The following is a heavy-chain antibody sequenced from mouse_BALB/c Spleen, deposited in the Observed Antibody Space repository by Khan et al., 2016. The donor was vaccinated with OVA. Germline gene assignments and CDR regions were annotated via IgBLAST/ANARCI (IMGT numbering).Heavy chain of an antibody. CDR2: INYSGST. CDR3: AREGSRYNYAMDD. D-gene: IGHD1-1*01. Sequence: EVKLLESGPGLVKPSQSLSLTCTVTGYSIPSDYAWNWIRQFPGNKLEWMGYINYSGSTNYNPAPKSRISINRDTYKNQFFLQLNSVTTAYTATYYCAREGSRYNYAMDDWGQGTSGTVSS. CDR1: GYSIPSDYA. V-gene: IGHV3-2*02. J-gene: IGHJ4*01.